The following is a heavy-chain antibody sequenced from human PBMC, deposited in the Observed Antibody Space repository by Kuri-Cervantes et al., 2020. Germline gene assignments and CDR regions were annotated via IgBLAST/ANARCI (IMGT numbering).Heavy chain of an antibody. CDR1: GYTFTYRY. D-gene: IGHD1-26*01. CDR2: ITPFNGNT. V-gene: IGHV1-45*02. CDR3: ARLPNPVGATWWFDP. Sequence: SVKVSCKASGYTFTYRYLHWVRQAPGQALEWMGWITPFNGNTNYAQKFQDRVTITRDRSMSTAYMELSSLRSEDTAMYYCARLPNPVGATWWFDPWGQGTLVTVSS. J-gene: IGHJ5*02.